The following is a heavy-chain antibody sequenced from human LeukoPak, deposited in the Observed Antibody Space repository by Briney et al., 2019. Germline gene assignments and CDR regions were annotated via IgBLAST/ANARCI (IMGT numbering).Heavy chain of an antibody. CDR1: GYTFTGYY. J-gene: IGHJ1*01. CDR3: ATVPYCSGGSCQMDEYFQH. Sequence: GASVKVSCKASGYTFTGYYMHWVRQAPGQGLEWMGWINPNSGGTNYAQKFQGRVTMTEDTSTDTAYMELSSLRSEDTAVYYCATVPYCSGGSCQMDEYFQHWGQGTLVTVSS. CDR2: INPNSGGT. V-gene: IGHV1-2*02. D-gene: IGHD2-15*01.